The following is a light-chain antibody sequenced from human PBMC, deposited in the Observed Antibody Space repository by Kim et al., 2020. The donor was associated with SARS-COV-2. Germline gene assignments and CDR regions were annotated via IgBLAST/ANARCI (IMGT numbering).Light chain of an antibody. CDR2: RDR. J-gene: IGLJ3*02. Sequence: SYELTQPLSESVALGQTARITCGGSSIGAKSVHWYQQKPGQAPVLVIYRDRNRPSGIPERFSGSNSGNTATLTISRAQAGDEADYYCHVWDSNTAVFGGGTQRTVL. CDR1: SIGAKS. CDR3: HVWDSNTAV. V-gene: IGLV3-9*01.